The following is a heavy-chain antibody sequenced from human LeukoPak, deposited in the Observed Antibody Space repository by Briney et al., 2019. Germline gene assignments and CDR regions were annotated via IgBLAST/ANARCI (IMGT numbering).Heavy chain of an antibody. CDR1: GFTFSSYA. Sequence: GGSLRLSCAASGFTFSSYAMSWVRQAPGKGLEWVANIKQDGSEKYYVDSVKGRFTISRDNAKNSLYLQMNSLRAEDTAVYYCAREGPYSSGWYYFDYWGQGTLVTVSS. J-gene: IGHJ4*02. CDR2: IKQDGSEK. D-gene: IGHD6-19*01. CDR3: AREGPYSSGWYYFDY. V-gene: IGHV3-7*01.